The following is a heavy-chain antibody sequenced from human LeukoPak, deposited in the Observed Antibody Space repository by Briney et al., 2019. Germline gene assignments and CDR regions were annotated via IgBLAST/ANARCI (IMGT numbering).Heavy chain of an antibody. Sequence: ASVKVSCKASGYTFTSYGISWVRQAPGQGLEWMGWISAYNGNTNYAQKLQGRVTMTTDTSTSTAYMELRSLRSDDTAVYYCAGGPTRVGADLIDYWGQGTLVTVSS. V-gene: IGHV1-18*01. CDR3: AGGPTRVGADLIDY. CDR2: ISAYNGNT. J-gene: IGHJ4*02. D-gene: IGHD1-26*01. CDR1: GYTFTSYG.